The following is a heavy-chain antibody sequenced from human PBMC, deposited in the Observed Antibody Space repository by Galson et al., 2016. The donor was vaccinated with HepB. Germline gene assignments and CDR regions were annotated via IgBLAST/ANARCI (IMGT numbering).Heavy chain of an antibody. CDR2: IYYSGTM. CDR1: GDSINSRSFY. Sequence: ETLSLTCTVSGDSINSRSFYWAWIRQTPGKGLEWIASIYYSGTMYFNASLKSRVTMSIDTSKNQFSLKLTAVTATDAGLYYCARHGPKGPDAAAAPPFDPWGQGILVTVSS. V-gene: IGHV4-39*01. D-gene: IGHD2-15*01. J-gene: IGHJ5*02. CDR3: ARHGPKGPDAAAAPPFDP.